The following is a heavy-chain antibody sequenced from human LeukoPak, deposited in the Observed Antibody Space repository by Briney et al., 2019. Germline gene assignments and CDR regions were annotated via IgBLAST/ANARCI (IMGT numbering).Heavy chain of an antibody. J-gene: IGHJ4*02. CDR3: ARDKYYGSGSSPSDY. CDR2: ISAYSGNT. D-gene: IGHD3-10*01. Sequence: GASVKVSCKASGGTFSSYAISWVRQAPGQGLEWMGWISAYSGNTNYAHKLQGRVTMTTDTSTSTAYMELRSLRSDDTAVYYCARDKYYGSGSSPSDYWGQGTLVTVSS. CDR1: GGTFSSYA. V-gene: IGHV1-18*01.